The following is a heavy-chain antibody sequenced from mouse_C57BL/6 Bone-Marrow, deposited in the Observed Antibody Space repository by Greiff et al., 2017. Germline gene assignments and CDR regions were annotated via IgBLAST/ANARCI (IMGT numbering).Heavy chain of an antibody. V-gene: IGHV1-69*01. D-gene: IGHD3-1*01. Sequence: QVHVKQPGAELVMPGASVKLSCKASGYTFTSYWMHWVKQRPGQGLEWIGEIDPSDSYTNYNQKFKGKSTLTVDKSSSTAYMQLSSLTSEDSAVYSCAKEVGTGYYAMDYWGQGTSVTVSS. J-gene: IGHJ4*01. CDR1: GYTFTSYW. CDR3: AKEVGTGYYAMDY. CDR2: IDPSDSYT.